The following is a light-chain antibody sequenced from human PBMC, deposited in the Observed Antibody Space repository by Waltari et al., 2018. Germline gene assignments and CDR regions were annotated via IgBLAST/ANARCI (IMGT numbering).Light chain of an antibody. CDR1: QSLFSSSKNKNF. V-gene: IGKV4-1*01. J-gene: IGKJ1*01. CDR3: QQYYPAPPRT. CDR2: WAS. Sequence: DIVMTQSPDSLAVSLGERATINCKSSQSLFSSSKNKNFLAWFQQKPGQPPKLLIYWASNRESGVPDRFSGSGSGTDFTLTISSLQAEDVAVYYCQQYYPAPPRTFGQGTKVEIK.